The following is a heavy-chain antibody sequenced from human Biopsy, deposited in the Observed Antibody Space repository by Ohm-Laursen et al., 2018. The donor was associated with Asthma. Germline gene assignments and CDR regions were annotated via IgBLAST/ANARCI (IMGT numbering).Heavy chain of an antibody. Sequence: SLRLSCAAARFTYVMHWVRQAPGKGLEWVAFISYDGSSIYYADSVKGRFTISRDNSKNTLSLQMNSLAAEDTAVYYWAREGVAGTHIEDWGQGTLVTVSS. CDR1: RFTYV. CDR3: AREGVAGTHIED. CDR2: ISYDGSSI. J-gene: IGHJ4*02. V-gene: IGHV3-30-3*01. D-gene: IGHD6-19*01.